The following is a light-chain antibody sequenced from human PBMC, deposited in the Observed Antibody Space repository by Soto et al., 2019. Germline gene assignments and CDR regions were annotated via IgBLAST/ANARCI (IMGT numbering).Light chain of an antibody. Sequence: EIVMTQSPATLSVSPGERVTLSCRASESIGTNLASYQQKPGQAPRSVIYHVSSRAAGVPARFSGSGSGTEFTLPISSLQYEDFAAEYCQQYNKWSPWTFGQGTKVDIK. CDR1: ESIGTN. J-gene: IGKJ1*01. CDR3: QQYNKWSPWT. V-gene: IGKV3-15*01. CDR2: HVS.